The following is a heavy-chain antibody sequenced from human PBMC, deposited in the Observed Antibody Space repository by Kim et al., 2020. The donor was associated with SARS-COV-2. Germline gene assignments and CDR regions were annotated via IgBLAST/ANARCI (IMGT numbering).Heavy chain of an antibody. J-gene: IGHJ5*02. CDR1: GDSINSRSYY. V-gene: IGHV4-39*01. CDR2: VYYSGST. CDR3: ARQAAWFGANWFDP. D-gene: IGHD3-10*01. Sequence: SETLSLTCIVSGDSINSRSYYWGWIRQPPGKGLEWIGSVYYSGSTYYNPSFKSRLTISVDTSRNQFSLQLNSMTAADTSIYYCARQAAWFGANWFDPWGQGTLVTVSS.